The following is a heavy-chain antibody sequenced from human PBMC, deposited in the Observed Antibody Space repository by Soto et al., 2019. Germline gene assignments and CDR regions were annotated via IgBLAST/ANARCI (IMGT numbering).Heavy chain of an antibody. CDR2: IKQDGSQI. D-gene: IGHD5-12*01. V-gene: IGHV3-7*01. Sequence: GGSLRLSCAASGFSISNYWMTWVRQAPGKGLEWVANIKQDGSQIYSLDSVKGRFTISRDNAKNSMSLQMSSLRAEDTAVYYCATKATTLYDVRSGYDVFDIWGLGTMVTVSS. CDR1: GFSISNYW. J-gene: IGHJ3*02. CDR3: ATKATTLYDVRSGYDVFDI.